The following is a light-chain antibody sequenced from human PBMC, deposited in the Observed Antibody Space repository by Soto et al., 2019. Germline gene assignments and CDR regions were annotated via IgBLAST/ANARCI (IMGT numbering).Light chain of an antibody. J-gene: IGKJ3*01. CDR2: TAS. V-gene: IGKV4-1*01. CDR1: QNVFHIANNKTY. CDR3: QQTYDTPPVT. Sequence: DIVMTQSPDSLSVSLGERATINGHSRQNVFHIANNKTYLAWYQQKSGKAPKLLIHTASILQGGVPSRFSGSGSRTVFTLTISNLQPEDFATYFCQQTYDTPPVTFGPGTKVDIK.